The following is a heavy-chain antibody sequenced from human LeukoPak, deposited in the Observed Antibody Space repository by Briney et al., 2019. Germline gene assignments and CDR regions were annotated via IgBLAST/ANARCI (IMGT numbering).Heavy chain of an antibody. D-gene: IGHD6-13*01. J-gene: IGHJ5*02. CDR1: GFTFDDYG. V-gene: IGHV3-20*04. CDR3: ARRYTSSWYNWSDP. CDR2: INWNGGTT. Sequence: PGGSLRLSCAAFGFTFDDYGMSWVRQVPGKGLGWVSGINWNGGTTDYADSVKGRFTISRDNAKNALYLQMNSLRAEDTAFYYCARRYTSSWYNWSDPWGQGTLVIVYS.